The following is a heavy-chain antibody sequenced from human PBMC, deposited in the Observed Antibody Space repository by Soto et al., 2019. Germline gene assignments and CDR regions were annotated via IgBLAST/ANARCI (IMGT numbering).Heavy chain of an antibody. D-gene: IGHD2-15*01. CDR2: ISGSGTIT. CDR3: AEWARYCSGADCRA. Sequence: EVQLLESGGGLVQPGGSLRLFCAASRFPFRSRAMSWARQAPGKGLEWVSAISGSGTITYYADSVKGRFTISRDTSKNTLYLQMNSLRADDTAVYYCAEWARYCSGADCRAWGQGTLVTVSS. CDR1: RFPFRSRA. J-gene: IGHJ5*02. V-gene: IGHV3-23*01.